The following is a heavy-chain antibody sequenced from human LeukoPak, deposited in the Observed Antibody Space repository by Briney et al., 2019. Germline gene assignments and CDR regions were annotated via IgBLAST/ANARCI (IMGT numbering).Heavy chain of an antibody. CDR1: GGSISSGGYY. J-gene: IGHJ4*02. D-gene: IGHD4-23*01. CDR3: ARDEYGGDFDY. CDR2: IYYTGST. Sequence: PSQTLSLTCSVSGGSISSGGYYWNWIRQHPGKGLEWIGYIYYTGSTYYNPSLESRVTISVDTSKNWFSLKLSSVTAADTAMYYCARDEYGGDFDYWGQGALVTVSS. V-gene: IGHV4-31*03.